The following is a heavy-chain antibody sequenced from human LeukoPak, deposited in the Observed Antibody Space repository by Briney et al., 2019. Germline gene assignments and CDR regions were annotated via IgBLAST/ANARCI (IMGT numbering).Heavy chain of an antibody. V-gene: IGHV4-61*02. J-gene: IGHJ4*02. CDR1: GGSISSGIYY. CDR2: IYTSGST. D-gene: IGHD4-17*01. CDR3: ARGSRNYNDYGDYYFDY. Sequence: SQTLSLTCTVSGGSISSGIYYWSWIRQPAGKGLEWIGRIYTSGSTKYNPSLKSRVTISVDTSKNQFSLKLSSVTAADTAVYYCARGSRNYNDYGDYYFDYWGQGTLVTVSS.